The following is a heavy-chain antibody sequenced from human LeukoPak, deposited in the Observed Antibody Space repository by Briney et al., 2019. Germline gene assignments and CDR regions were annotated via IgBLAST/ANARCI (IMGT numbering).Heavy chain of an antibody. D-gene: IGHD2-2*01. V-gene: IGHV3-21*01. CDR1: GFTFSSYS. CDR2: ISSSSSYI. CDR3: ARRGSTSRSGYFDY. Sequence: PGGSLRLSCAASGFTFSSYSMTWVRQAPGKGLEWVSSISSSSSYIYYADSVKGRFTISRDNAKNSLYLQMNSLRAEDTAVYYCARRGSTSRSGYFDYWGQGTLVTVSS. J-gene: IGHJ4*02.